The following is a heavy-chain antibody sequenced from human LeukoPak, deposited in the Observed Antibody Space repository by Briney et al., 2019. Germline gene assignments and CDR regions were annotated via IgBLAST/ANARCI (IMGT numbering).Heavy chain of an antibody. J-gene: IGHJ6*03. D-gene: IGHD6-13*01. CDR2: ISSSSFKI. Sequence: QPGGSLRLSCAASEFTFVRYAMNWVRQAPGKGLEWVPYISSSSFKIGYADSVKGRFTISRDNSKNSLYLQMDSLRVEDTAVYYCVRDPSYGSSWYYYMDVWGKGTTVTVSS. CDR3: VRDPSYGSSWYYYMDV. V-gene: IGHV3-48*04. CDR1: EFTFVRYA.